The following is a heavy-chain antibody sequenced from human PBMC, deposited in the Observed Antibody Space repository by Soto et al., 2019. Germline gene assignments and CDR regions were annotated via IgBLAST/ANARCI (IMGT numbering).Heavy chain of an antibody. D-gene: IGHD2-2*01. CDR3: AKHSRETTTCCGED. CDR2: VSNSGSST. J-gene: IGHJ4*02. CDR1: GFTFRDYA. Sequence: VGSLRLSCAASGFTFRDYAMSWVRQAPGRGLEWVSGVSNSGSSTYYADSVKGRFTISRDNSKNTLYLQMNSLRAEDTAVYYCAKHSRETTTCCGEDWGQGTRVTVSS. V-gene: IGHV3-23*01.